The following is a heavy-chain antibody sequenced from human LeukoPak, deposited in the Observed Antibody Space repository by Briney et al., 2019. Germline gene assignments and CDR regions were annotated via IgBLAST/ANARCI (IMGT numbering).Heavy chain of an antibody. Sequence: PSETLSLTCSVSGDSISSSTYYWSWFRQPAGKGPEWIGRVFSTGSTNYNPSLKSRVTISVDTSKNQFSLKLSSVTAADTAVYYCARGRYSSSWYNWFDPWGQGTLVTVSS. CDR2: VFSTGST. J-gene: IGHJ5*02. D-gene: IGHD6-13*01. V-gene: IGHV4-61*02. CDR1: GDSISSSTYY. CDR3: ARGRYSSSWYNWFDP.